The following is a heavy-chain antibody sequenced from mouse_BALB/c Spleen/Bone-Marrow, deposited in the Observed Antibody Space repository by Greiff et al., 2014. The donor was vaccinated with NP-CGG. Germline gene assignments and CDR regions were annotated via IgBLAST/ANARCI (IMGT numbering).Heavy chain of an antibody. CDR1: GYTFTSSW. V-gene: IGHV1S130*01. Sequence: VQLQQSGSVLVRPGASAKLSCKASGYTFTSSWMHWAKQRPGQGLEWIGDIHPNSGNTNYNEKFRGKATLTVDTSSNTAYVDLSSLTSEDSAVYYCARSYRFWYFDVWGAGTTVTVSS. CDR3: ARSYRFWYFDV. J-gene: IGHJ1*01. CDR2: IHPNSGNT. D-gene: IGHD2-14*01.